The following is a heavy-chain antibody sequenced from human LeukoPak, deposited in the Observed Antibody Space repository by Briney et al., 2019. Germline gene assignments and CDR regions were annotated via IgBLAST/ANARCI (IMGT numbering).Heavy chain of an antibody. V-gene: IGHV3-7*01. Sequence: GGSLRLSCAASGFTFSSYWMSWVRQAPGEGLEWVANIKQDGSEKYYVDSVKGRFTISRDNAKNSLYLQMNSLRAEDTAVYYCARARITMVRGVISRRNYFDYWGQGTLVTVSS. D-gene: IGHD3-10*01. CDR3: ARARITMVRGVISRRNYFDY. CDR1: GFTFSSYW. CDR2: IKQDGSEK. J-gene: IGHJ4*02.